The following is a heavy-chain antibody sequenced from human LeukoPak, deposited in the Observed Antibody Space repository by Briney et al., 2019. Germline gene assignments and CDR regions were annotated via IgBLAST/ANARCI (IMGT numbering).Heavy chain of an antibody. D-gene: IGHD1-26*01. CDR3: ARTSGSYVGPYQF. V-gene: IGHV3-64*01. CDR2: ISSNGGST. Sequence: PGGSLRLSCTASGFTFRSYAMHWVRQAPGKGLEYVSAISSNGGSTYYANSVKGRFTISRDNSKNTLYLQMGSLRAEDMAVYYCARTSGSYVGPYQFWGQGTLVTVSS. J-gene: IGHJ4*02. CDR1: GFTFRSYA.